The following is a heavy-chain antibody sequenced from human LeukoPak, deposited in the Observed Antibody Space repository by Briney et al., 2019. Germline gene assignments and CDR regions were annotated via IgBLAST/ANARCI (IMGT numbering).Heavy chain of an antibody. Sequence: GGSLRLSCAASGFTFDDYTMRWVRQAPGKGLEWVSLISWDGGSTYYADSVKGRFTISRDNSKNSLYLQMNSLRTEDTALYYCAKESSSWYVGELNYFDYWGQGTLVTVSS. V-gene: IGHV3-43*01. CDR1: GFTFDDYT. CDR3: AKESSSWYVGELNYFDY. J-gene: IGHJ4*02. D-gene: IGHD6-13*01. CDR2: ISWDGGST.